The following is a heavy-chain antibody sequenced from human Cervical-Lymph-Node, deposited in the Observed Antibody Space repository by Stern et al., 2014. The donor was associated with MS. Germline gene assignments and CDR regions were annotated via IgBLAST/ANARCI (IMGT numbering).Heavy chain of an antibody. D-gene: IGHD4-17*01. V-gene: IGHV1-46*03. CDR1: GYTFTSYY. Sequence: VQLVQSGAEVKKPGASVKVSCKASGYTFTSYYMHWVRQAPGQGLEWMGIINPSGGSTSYAQKFQGRVTMTRDTSTSTVYMELSSLRSEDTAVYYCARERLDYGDYGYYFDYWGQGTLVTVSS. CDR2: INPSGGST. CDR3: ARERLDYGDYGYYFDY. J-gene: IGHJ4*02.